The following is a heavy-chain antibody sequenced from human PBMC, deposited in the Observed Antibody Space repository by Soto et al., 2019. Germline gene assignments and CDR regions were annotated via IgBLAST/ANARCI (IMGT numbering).Heavy chain of an antibody. D-gene: IGHD3-22*01. CDR2: IYYSGST. CDR1: GGSISSYY. J-gene: IGHJ4*02. V-gene: IGHV4-59*01. CDR3: ARFDSYDSSGYLDFGPT. Sequence: QVQLQESGPGLVKPSETLSLTCTVSGGSISSYYWSWIRQPPGKGLEWIGYIYYSGSTNYNPSLKSRVTIPVDTSKNQSSLKLSSVTAADTAVYYCARFDSYDSSGYLDFGPTWGQGTLVTVSS.